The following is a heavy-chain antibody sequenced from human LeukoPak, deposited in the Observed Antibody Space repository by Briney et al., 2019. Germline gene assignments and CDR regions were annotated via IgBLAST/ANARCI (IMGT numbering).Heavy chain of an antibody. CDR1: GFPFSSYV. CDR3: ARDYDWAFDF. CDR2: INHNGETI. V-gene: IGHV3-48*02. J-gene: IGHJ4*02. D-gene: IGHD3-9*01. Sequence: GGSLRLSCAASGFPFSSYVLSWVRQAPGKGLEWIAYINHNGETIYYPDFVKGRFIISRDNAKKSLFLQMNDLRDEDTAVYYCARDYDWAFDFWGQGTRVTVSS.